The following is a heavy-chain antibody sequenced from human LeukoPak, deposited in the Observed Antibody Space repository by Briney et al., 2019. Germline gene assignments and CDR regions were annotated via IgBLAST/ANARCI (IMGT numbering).Heavy chain of an antibody. Sequence: SETLSLTCAVYGWSFSGYYWSWIRQPPGKGLEWIGEINHSGSTNYNPSLKSRVTISVDTSRNQFSLKLSSVTAADTAVYYCASNHNDYGDYVQAYWGQGTLVTVSS. CDR3: ASNHNDYGDYVQAY. D-gene: IGHD4-17*01. CDR1: GWSFSGYY. CDR2: INHSGST. V-gene: IGHV4-34*01. J-gene: IGHJ4*02.